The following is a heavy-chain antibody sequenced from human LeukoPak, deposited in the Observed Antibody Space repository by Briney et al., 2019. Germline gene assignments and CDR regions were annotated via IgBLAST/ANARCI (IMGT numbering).Heavy chain of an antibody. J-gene: IGHJ4*02. D-gene: IGHD1/OR15-1a*01. Sequence: GASVKVSCKASGYTFTSYAMHWVRQAPGQGLEWMGWISAYNGNTNYAQKFQGRLTMTTDTSTSTAYMELRSLRSDDTAVYYCATSGTVLSDDYWGQGTLVTVSS. CDR3: ATSGTVLSDDY. V-gene: IGHV1-18*01. CDR2: ISAYNGNT. CDR1: GYTFTSYA.